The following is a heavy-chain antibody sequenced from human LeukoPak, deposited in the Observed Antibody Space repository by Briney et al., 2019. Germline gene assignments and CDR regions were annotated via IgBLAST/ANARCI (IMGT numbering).Heavy chain of an antibody. CDR1: GFTFSSYW. Sequence: GGSLRLSCAASGFTFSSYWMSWVRQAPGKGLEWVANIKQDGSEKYYVDSVKGRFTISRDSAKNSLYLQMNSLRAEDTAVYYCARDKHYDFWSGYFAYYYYYMDVWGKGTTVTVSS. CDR3: ARDKHYDFWSGYFAYYYYYMDV. D-gene: IGHD3-3*01. V-gene: IGHV3-7*01. CDR2: IKQDGSEK. J-gene: IGHJ6*03.